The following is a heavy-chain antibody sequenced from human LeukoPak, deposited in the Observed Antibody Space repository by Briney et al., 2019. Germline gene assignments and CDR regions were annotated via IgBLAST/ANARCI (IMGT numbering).Heavy chain of an antibody. CDR3: ARGYIAVAGNWFDP. V-gene: IGHV1-2*04. J-gene: IGHJ5*02. D-gene: IGHD6-19*01. CDR2: INPNSGGT. CDR1: GNTFTGYY. Sequence: ASVKVSCKASGNTFTGYYMHWVRQAPGQGLEWMGWINPNSGGTNYAQKFQGWVTMTRDTSISTAYMELSRLRSDDMAVYYCARGYIAVAGNWFDPWGQGTLVTVSS.